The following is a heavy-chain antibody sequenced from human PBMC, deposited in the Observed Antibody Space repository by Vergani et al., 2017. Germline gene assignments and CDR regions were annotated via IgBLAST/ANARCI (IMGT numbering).Heavy chain of an antibody. CDR3: AKDSGSSTSCLIDY. D-gene: IGHD2-2*01. V-gene: IGHV3-9*01. Sequence: EVQLLESGGGLAQPGGSLRLSCAASGFTFRNYAMTWVRQAPGKGLEWVSGISWNSGSIGYADSVKGRFTISRDNAKNSLYLQMNSLRAEDTALYYCAKDSGSSTSCLIDYWGQGTLVTVSS. J-gene: IGHJ4*02. CDR2: ISWNSGSI. CDR1: GFTFRNYA.